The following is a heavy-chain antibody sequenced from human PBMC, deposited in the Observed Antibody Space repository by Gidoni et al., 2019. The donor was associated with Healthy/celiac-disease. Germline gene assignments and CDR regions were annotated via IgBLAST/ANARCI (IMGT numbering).Heavy chain of an antibody. CDR3: ARAAGRYGTTVTPRGMDV. V-gene: IGHV4-39*01. CDR2: IYYSGST. D-gene: IGHD4-17*01. Sequence: QLQLQESGPGLVKPSETLSLTCTVPGGSISSSSYYWGWIRQPPGKGLEWIGSIYYSGSTYYNPSIKSRVTISVDTSKNQFSLKLSSVTAADTAVYYCARAAGRYGTTVTPRGMDVWGQGTTVTVSS. J-gene: IGHJ6*02. CDR1: GGSISSSSYY.